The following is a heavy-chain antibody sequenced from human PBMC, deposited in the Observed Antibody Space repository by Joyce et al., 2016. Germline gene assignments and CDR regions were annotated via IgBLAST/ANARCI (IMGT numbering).Heavy chain of an antibody. V-gene: IGHV4-39*01. J-gene: IGHJ4*02. D-gene: IGHD1-14*01. CDR3: ASHPTGGSGDFFDY. CDR2: MYYNGFT. CDR1: GGSINSDVYY. Sequence: QLQLLESGPGLLKPSETLSLSCTVSGGSINSDVYYWGWIRQSPGKGLEWIASMYYNGFTYSNPSLKSRATISIDTSNNQFSLSLTSVTAADRAVYYCASHPTGGSGDFFDYWGQGRLVTVSS.